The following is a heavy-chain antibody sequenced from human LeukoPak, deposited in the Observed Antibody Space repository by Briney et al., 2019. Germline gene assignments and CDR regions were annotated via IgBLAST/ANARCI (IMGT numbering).Heavy chain of an antibody. CDR1: GGSFSGYY. CDR3: ARSMVVTAFDI. D-gene: IGHD2-21*02. V-gene: IGHV4-34*01. J-gene: IGHJ3*02. Sequence: SETLSLTCAVYGGSFSGYYWSWIRQPPGKGLEWIGEINHSGGTNYNPSLKSRVTISVDTSKNQFSLKLSSVTAADTAVYYCARSMVVTAFDIWGQGTMVTVSS. CDR2: INHSGGT.